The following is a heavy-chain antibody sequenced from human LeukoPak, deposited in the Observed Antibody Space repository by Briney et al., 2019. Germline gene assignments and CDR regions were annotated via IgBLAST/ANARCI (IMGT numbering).Heavy chain of an antibody. CDR2: IDGSATRT. CDR1: GFTFNTYA. Sequence: GGSLRLSCAASGFTFNTYAMNWVRQAPGKGLEWVSEIDGSATRTHYADSVRGRFTISRDNSKNTLYLQINSLRADDTAVFYCAKKGLASANRPPYFDYYGQGTLVTVSS. D-gene: IGHD6-13*01. J-gene: IGHJ4*02. CDR3: AKKGLASANRPPYFDY. V-gene: IGHV3-23*01.